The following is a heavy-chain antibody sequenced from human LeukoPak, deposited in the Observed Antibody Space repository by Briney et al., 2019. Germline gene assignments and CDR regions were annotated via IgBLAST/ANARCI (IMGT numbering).Heavy chain of an antibody. Sequence: PGGSLRLSCAASGFTFSTYAMTWVRQAPGKGLEWVSSIIGDGGYTYYADFVKGRFTISRDNSNNTLYLPMNSLRAEDTAVYYCAKGLDGSGSYSPLDYWGQGTLVTVSS. V-gene: IGHV3-23*01. D-gene: IGHD3-10*01. CDR1: GFTFSTYA. CDR2: IIGDGGYT. CDR3: AKGLDGSGSYSPLDY. J-gene: IGHJ4*02.